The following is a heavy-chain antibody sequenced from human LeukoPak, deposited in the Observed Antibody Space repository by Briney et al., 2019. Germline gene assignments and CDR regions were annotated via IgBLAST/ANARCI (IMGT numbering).Heavy chain of an antibody. V-gene: IGHV4-61*10. J-gene: IGHJ1*01. Sequence: SETLSLTCTVSGGSISSGSYCWSWIRQPAGKGLEWIGEINHSGSTNSNPSLKSRVTISVDTSKNQFSLKLSSVTAADTAVYYCARRLLGYCSGGSCYSGYFQHWGQGTLVTVSS. CDR3: ARRLLGYCSGGSCYSGYFQH. CDR1: GGSISSGSYC. CDR2: INHSGST. D-gene: IGHD2-15*01.